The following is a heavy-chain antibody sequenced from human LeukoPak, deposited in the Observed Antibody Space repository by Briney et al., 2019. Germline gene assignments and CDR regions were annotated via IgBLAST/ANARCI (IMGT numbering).Heavy chain of an antibody. J-gene: IGHJ6*04. CDR3: AKAPNYYGSGSPYQMDV. CDR2: INPNSGYT. D-gene: IGHD3-10*01. CDR1: GYTFASDD. Sequence: ASVKVSCKASGYTFASDDINWVRQATGQGLEWMGWINPNSGYTGYALKFQGRVTMTANPSISTVYLELSSLRSEDTAVYYCAKAPNYYGSGSPYQMDVWGKGTMVTVSS. V-gene: IGHV1-8*01.